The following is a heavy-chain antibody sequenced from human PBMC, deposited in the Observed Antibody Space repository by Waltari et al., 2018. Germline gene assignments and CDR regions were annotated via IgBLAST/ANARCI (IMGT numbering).Heavy chain of an antibody. CDR2: INHSEST. J-gene: IGHJ6*02. Sequence: QVQLQQWGAGLLKPSETLSLTCAVYGGSFSGYYWSWIRQPPGKGLEWIGEINHSESTNDNTALKSRVTISVDTSKNQLSLKRSSVTAADTAVYYCATDCSSTSCYDYYYGMDVWGQGTTVTVSS. V-gene: IGHV4-34*01. CDR3: ATDCSSTSCYDYYYGMDV. CDR1: GGSFSGYY. D-gene: IGHD2-2*01.